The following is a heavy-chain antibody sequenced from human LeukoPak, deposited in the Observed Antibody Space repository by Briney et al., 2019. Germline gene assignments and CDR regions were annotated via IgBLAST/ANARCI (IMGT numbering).Heavy chain of an antibody. J-gene: IGHJ4*02. CDR3: ASDGWVTTYYFDY. CDR1: GFTFTNYA. CDR2: INVGNGNT. Sequence: GASVKVSCKASGFTFTNYAVHWVRQAPGQRLEWMGWINVGNGNTEYSQKFQGRVSITRDTSAKTAYMELSSLRSEDTAVYYCASDGWVTTYYFDYRGQGTLVTVSS. D-gene: IGHD5-18*01. V-gene: IGHV1-3*01.